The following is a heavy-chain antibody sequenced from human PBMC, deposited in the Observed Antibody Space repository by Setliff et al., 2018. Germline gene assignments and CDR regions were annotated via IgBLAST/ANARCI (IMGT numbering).Heavy chain of an antibody. V-gene: IGHV1-2*02. J-gene: IGHJ5*02. CDR2: MNPNTGGT. D-gene: IGHD4-17*01. CDR3: ARSRLYGGWFDP. CDR1: GYTFTGYY. Sequence: GASVKVSCKASGYTFTGYYMHWVRQAPGQGLEWMGWMNPNTGGTTYAQAFQARITMTRDTSISTAYMELSRLTSDDSAVYSCARSRLYGGWFDPWGQGTLVTVSS.